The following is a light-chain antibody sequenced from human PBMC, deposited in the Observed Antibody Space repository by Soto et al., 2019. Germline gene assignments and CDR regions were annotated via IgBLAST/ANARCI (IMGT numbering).Light chain of an antibody. CDR2: DAS. J-gene: IGKJ2*01. CDR3: QQYISYPYT. V-gene: IGKV1-5*01. Sequence: DIQMTQFPSTLSASVGDRVTITCRASQTTNTWLAWYQQKPGTAPKLLIYDASSLEGGVPSRFSASGSGTAFTLTISSLQPDDLTTYYGQQYISYPYTFGQGTNVDI. CDR1: QTTNTW.